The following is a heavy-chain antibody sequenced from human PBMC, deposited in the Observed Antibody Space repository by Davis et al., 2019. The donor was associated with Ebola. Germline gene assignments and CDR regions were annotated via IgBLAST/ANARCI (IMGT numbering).Heavy chain of an antibody. CDR1: GYTFTSHY. D-gene: IGHD1-26*01. CDR2: INPNSGGT. Sequence: ASVKVSCKASGYTFTSHYMHWVRQAPGQGLEWMGWINPNSGGTNYAQKFQGRVTMTRDTSISTAYMELSRLRSDETAVYYCARVGEVGATGDAFDIWGQGTMVTVSS. V-gene: IGHV1-2*02. J-gene: IGHJ3*02. CDR3: ARVGEVGATGDAFDI.